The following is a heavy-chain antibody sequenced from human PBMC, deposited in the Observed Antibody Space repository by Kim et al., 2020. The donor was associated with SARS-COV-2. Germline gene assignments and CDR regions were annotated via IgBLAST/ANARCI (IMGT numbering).Heavy chain of an antibody. V-gene: IGHV4-34*01. CDR3: ARPSNGYRS. CDR1: GGSFSGYY. Sequence: SETLSLTCAVYGGSFSGYYWSWIRQPPGKGLEWIGEINHSGSTNYNPSLKSRVTISVDTSKNQFSLKLSSVTAADTAVYYCARPSNGYRSGGQGTLVTVSS. CDR2: INHSGST. D-gene: IGHD2-8*01. J-gene: IGHJ4*02.